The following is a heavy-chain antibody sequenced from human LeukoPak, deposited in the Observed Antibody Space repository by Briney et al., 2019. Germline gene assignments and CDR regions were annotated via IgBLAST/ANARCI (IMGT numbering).Heavy chain of an antibody. CDR1: GFTFDDYA. Sequence: GRSLRLSCAASGFTFDDYAMHWVRQAPGKGLEWVAVISYDGSNKYYADSVKGRFTISRDNSKNTLYLQMNSLRAEDTAVYYCARSDYNYMDVWGKGTTVTVSS. CDR2: ISYDGSNK. CDR3: ARSDYNYMDV. V-gene: IGHV3-30-3*01. J-gene: IGHJ6*03. D-gene: IGHD3-10*01.